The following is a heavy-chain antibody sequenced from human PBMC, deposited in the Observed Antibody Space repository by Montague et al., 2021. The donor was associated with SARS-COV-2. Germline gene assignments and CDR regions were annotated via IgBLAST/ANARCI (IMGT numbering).Heavy chain of an antibody. CDR1: GDSVSSDTAA. Sequence: CAISGDSVSSDTAAWHWIRQSPSRGLEWLGRTFYRSQWHTDSAASVRSRISFSGDISKNQFSLHLNSVTPEDTAIYYCARDGDYGGTWYSFLQIWGQGTLVIVSS. V-gene: IGHV6-1*01. CDR2: TFYRSQWHT. D-gene: IGHD4-17*01. CDR3: ARDGDYGGTWYSFLQI. J-gene: IGHJ1*01.